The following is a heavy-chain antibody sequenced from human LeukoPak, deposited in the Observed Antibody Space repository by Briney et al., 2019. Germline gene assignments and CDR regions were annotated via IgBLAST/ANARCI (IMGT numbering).Heavy chain of an antibody. CDR1: GGSFSGYY. J-gene: IGHJ1*01. V-gene: IGHV4-34*01. Sequence: TSETLSLTCAVYGGSFSGYYWSWIRQPPGKGLEWIGGINHSGSTNYNPSLKSRVTISVDTSKNQFSLKLSSVTAADTAVYYCARDNGIAAAGDFQHWGQGTLVTVSS. D-gene: IGHD6-13*01. CDR2: INHSGST. CDR3: ARDNGIAAAGDFQH.